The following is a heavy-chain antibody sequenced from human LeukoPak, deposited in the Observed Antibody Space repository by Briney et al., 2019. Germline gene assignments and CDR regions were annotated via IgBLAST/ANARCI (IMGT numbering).Heavy chain of an antibody. D-gene: IGHD3-9*01. Sequence: PGGSLRLSCAASGFTFSNYWMHWVRQAPGKGLVWVSRINSDGSSTSYADSVKGRFTISRDNAKSSLYLQMNSLRAEDTAVYYCAAMNFDWLPYFDYWGQGTPVTVSS. V-gene: IGHV3-74*01. CDR3: AAMNFDWLPYFDY. CDR1: GFTFSNYW. CDR2: INSDGSST. J-gene: IGHJ4*02.